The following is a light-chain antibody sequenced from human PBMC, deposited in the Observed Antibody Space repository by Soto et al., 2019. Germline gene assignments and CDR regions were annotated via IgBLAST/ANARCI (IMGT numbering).Light chain of an antibody. CDR2: DAS. CDR1: QSVSSY. Sequence: EIVLTQSPATLSSSPGERATLSCRASQSVSSYLAWYQQKPDQAPRLLISDASNRATGIPARFSGSGSGTDFTLTISGLGPEDFAVYYCNQRSNWPLLTFGGGTKVEIK. J-gene: IGKJ4*01. CDR3: NQRSNWPLLT. V-gene: IGKV3-11*01.